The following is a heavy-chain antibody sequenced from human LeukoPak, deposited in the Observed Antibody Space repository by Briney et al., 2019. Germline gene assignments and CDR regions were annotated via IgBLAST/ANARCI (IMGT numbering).Heavy chain of an antibody. V-gene: IGHV3-30*04. Sequence: GGSLRLSCAASGFTFSSYVMHWVRQAPGKGLEWVAIISYDGSNEYYADSVKGRFTISRDNSKNTLYLQMNSLRAADTAVYYCARNRGWRWLQLRSGPIFDYWGQGTLVTVSS. D-gene: IGHD5-24*01. CDR2: ISYDGSNE. J-gene: IGHJ4*02. CDR3: ARNRGWRWLQLRSGPIFDY. CDR1: GFTFSSYV.